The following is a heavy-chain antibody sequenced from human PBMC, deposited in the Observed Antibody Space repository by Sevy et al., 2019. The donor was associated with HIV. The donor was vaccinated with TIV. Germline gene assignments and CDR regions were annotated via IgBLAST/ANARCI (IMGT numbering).Heavy chain of an antibody. D-gene: IGHD3-10*02. CDR3: AKGVRLGGPIYYGMDV. CDR1: GFTFSNYA. J-gene: IGHJ6*02. V-gene: IGHV3-23*01. Sequence: GGSLRLSCVASGFTFSNYAMTWVRQTPGKGLEWVSGIGHNGDNTHHAGSVKGRFSISRDNSKNTLDLQMKSLRAEDTAVYYCAKGVRLGGPIYYGMDVWGQGTTVTVSS. CDR2: IGHNGDNT.